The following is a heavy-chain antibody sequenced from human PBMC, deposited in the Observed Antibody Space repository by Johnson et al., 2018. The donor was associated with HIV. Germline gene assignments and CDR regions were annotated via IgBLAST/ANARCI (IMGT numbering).Heavy chain of an antibody. Sequence: VLLVESGGGLVQPGGSLRLSCAASGFTVSSNYMSWVRQAPGKGLEWVSVIYSGGSTYYADSVKGRFTISRDNSKNTLYLQMNSLRAEDTAVYYCAKALRIFGSGVKEAFDIWGQGTMVTVSS. D-gene: IGHD3-10*01. J-gene: IGHJ3*02. V-gene: IGHV3-66*01. CDR2: IYSGGST. CDR3: AKALRIFGSGVKEAFDI. CDR1: GFTVSSNY.